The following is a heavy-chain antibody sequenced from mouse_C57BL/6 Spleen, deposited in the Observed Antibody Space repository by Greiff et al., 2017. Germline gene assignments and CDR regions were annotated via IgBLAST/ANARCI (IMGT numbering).Heavy chain of an antibody. Sequence: QVQLQQPGAELVMPGASVKLSCKASGYTFTSYWMHWVKQRPGQGLEWIGEIDPSDSYTNYNQKFKGKSTLTVDKSSSTAYMQLSSLTSEDSAVYYWARSSYYYGSSSYARDYWGQGTSATVSS. CDR2: IDPSDSYT. J-gene: IGHJ4*01. CDR1: GYTFTSYW. D-gene: IGHD1-1*01. CDR3: ARSSYYYGSSSYARDY. V-gene: IGHV1-69*01.